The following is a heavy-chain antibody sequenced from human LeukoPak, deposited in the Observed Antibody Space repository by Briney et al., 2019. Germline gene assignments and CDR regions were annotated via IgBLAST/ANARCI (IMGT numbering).Heavy chain of an antibody. CDR3: ARDTRFLVSSGWAFDY. Sequence: GSLRLSCAASGFTFSSYGMSWVRQAPGKGLEWVSAISGSGGSTYYADSVKGRFTMSRDNSKNTLYLQMNSLRAEDTAVYYCARDTRFLVSSGWAFDYWGQGTLVTVSS. CDR1: GFTFSSYG. D-gene: IGHD6-19*01. V-gene: IGHV3-23*01. J-gene: IGHJ4*02. CDR2: ISGSGGST.